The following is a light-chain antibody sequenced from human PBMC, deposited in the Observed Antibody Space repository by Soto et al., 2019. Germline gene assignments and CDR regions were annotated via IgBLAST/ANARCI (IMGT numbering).Light chain of an antibody. CDR1: QSLLHGDGYNY. CDR3: MQSLQSWT. V-gene: IGKV2-28*01. J-gene: IGKJ1*01. Sequence: DIVMTQSPLSLPVTPGEPASISCRSSQSLLHGDGYNYLDWYVNKPGQSPQLLIYLASNRASGVPDRFSGRGSGTDCTLKISRVEAEDVGLYYCMQSLQSWTFGQGTKVEMK. CDR2: LAS.